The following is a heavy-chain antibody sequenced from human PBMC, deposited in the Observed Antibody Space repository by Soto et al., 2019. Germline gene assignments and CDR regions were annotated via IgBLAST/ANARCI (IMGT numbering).Heavy chain of an antibody. CDR1: GFTFSSYA. CDR2: ISGSGGST. Sequence: VQLLESGGGLVQPGGSLRLSCAASGFTFSSYAMSWVRQAPGKGLEWVSAISGSGGSTYYADSVKGRFTISRDNSKNTLYLQMNSLRAEDTAVYYCAKPLPLDPRYYDILTGFDYWGQGTLVTVSS. J-gene: IGHJ4*02. CDR3: AKPLPLDPRYYDILTGFDY. V-gene: IGHV3-23*01. D-gene: IGHD3-9*01.